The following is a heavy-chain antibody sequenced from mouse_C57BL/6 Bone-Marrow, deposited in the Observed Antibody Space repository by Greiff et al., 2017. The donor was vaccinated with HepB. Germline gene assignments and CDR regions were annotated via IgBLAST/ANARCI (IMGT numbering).Heavy chain of an antibody. V-gene: IGHV5-17*01. Sequence: EVMLVESGGGLVKPGGSLKLSCAASGFTFSDYGMHWVRQAPERGLEWVAYISSGSSTIYYADTVKGRFTISRDNAKNTLFLQMTSLRSEDTAMFYCAKGTYYFDYWGQGTTLTVSS. CDR3: AKGTYYFDY. CDR2: ISSGSSTI. D-gene: IGHD2-14*01. J-gene: IGHJ2*01. CDR1: GFTFSDYG.